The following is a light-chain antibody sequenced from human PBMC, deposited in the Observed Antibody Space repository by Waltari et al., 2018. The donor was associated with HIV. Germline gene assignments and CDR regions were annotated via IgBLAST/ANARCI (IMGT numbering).Light chain of an antibody. Sequence: EIVLTQSPGTLSLSPGERATPSCRASQSVSSSYLAWFQQKPGQAPRLLIYGASSRATGIPDRFSGSGSGTDFTLTISRLEPEDFAAYYCQQYGSSPRTFGQGTKVEIK. CDR1: QSVSSSY. CDR3: QQYGSSPRT. J-gene: IGKJ1*01. V-gene: IGKV3-20*01. CDR2: GAS.